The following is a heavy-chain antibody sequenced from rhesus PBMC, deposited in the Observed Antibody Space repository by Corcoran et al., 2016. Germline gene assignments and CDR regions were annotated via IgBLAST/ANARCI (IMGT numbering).Heavy chain of an antibody. Sequence: QVQLQESGPGLVKPSETLSLTCAVSGGSISSSNWWSWIRQPPGKGLEWIGDISGSCVCPYYTPSLTSRVTISKATSKNQFSLKLSSVTAADTAVYYCARDGSSGWSSEDYFDYWGQGVLVTVSS. CDR1: GGSISSSNW. CDR2: ISGSCVCP. V-gene: IGHV4S19*01. CDR3: ARDGSSGWSSEDYFDY. D-gene: IGHD6S26*01. J-gene: IGHJ4*01.